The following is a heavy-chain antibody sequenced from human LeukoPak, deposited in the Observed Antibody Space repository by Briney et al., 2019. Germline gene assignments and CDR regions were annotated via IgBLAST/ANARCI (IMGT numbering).Heavy chain of an antibody. CDR1: GGSISSSSYY. V-gene: IGHV4-61*02. J-gene: IGHJ6*03. D-gene: IGHD3-22*01. CDR2: IYTSGST. Sequence: SETLSLTCTVSGGSISSSSYYWGWIRQPPGKGLEWIGRIYTSGSTNYNPSLKSRVTISVDTSKNQFSLKLSSVTAADTAVYYCARWGDYYDSSGNYYYMDVWGKGTTVTISS. CDR3: ARWGDYYDSSGNYYYMDV.